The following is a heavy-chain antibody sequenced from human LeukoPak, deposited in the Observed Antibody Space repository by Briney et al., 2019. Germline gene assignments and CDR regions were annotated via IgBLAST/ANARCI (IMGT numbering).Heavy chain of an antibody. J-gene: IGHJ5*02. CDR3: ARGTLRFLEWLCWFDP. CDR2: INPSGGST. CDR1: GYTFTSYY. V-gene: IGHV1-46*01. Sequence: GASVKVSCKASGYTFTSYYMDWVQQAPGQGLEWMGIINPSGGSTSYAQKFQGRVTMTRDTSTSTVYMELSSLRSEDTAVYYCARGTLRFLEWLCWFDPWGQGTLVTVSS. D-gene: IGHD3-3*01.